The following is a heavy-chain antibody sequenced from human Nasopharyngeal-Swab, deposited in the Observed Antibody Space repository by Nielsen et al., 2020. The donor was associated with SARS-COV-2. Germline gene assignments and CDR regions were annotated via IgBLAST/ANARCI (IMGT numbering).Heavy chain of an antibody. D-gene: IGHD6-13*01. Sequence: GESLKISCAASGFTFSSYGMHWVRQAPGKGLEWVAVIWYDGSNKYYADSVKGRFTISRDNSKNTLYLQMNSLKTEDTAVYYCTRRSYIAAAGTRVFDYWGQGTLVTVSS. J-gene: IGHJ4*02. V-gene: IGHV3-33*01. CDR3: TRRSYIAAAGTRVFDY. CDR1: GFTFSSYG. CDR2: IWYDGSNK.